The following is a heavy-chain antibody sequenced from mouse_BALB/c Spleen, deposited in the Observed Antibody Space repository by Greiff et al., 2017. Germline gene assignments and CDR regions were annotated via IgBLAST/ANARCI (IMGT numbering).Heavy chain of an antibody. Sequence: VQLVESGPGLVAPSQSLSITCTVSGFSLTSYGVHWVRQPPGKGLEWLGVIWAGGSTNYNSALMSRLSISKDNSKSQVFLKMNSLQTDDTAMYYCAREGDKTTAYAMDYWGQGTSVTVSS. J-gene: IGHJ4*01. CDR1: GFSLTSYG. D-gene: IGHD1-2*01. CDR2: IWAGGST. V-gene: IGHV2-9*02. CDR3: AREGDKTTAYAMDY.